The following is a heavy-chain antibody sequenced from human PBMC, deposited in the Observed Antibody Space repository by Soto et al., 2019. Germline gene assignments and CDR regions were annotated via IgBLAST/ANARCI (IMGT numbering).Heavy chain of an antibody. CDR2: INHSGST. J-gene: IGHJ4*02. D-gene: IGHD3-3*01. CDR3: ARGGRAFQFLDWSLMDY. CDR1: GGSFSGYY. Sequence: SETLSLTCAVYGGSFSGYYWSWIRQPPGKGLEWIGEINHSGSTNYNPSLKSRVTISVDTSKNQFSLKLSSVTAADTAVYYCARGGRAFQFLDWSLMDYWGQGTLVTVSS. V-gene: IGHV4-34*01.